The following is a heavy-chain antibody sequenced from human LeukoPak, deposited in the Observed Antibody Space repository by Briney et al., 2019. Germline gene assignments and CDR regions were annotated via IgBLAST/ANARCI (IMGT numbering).Heavy chain of an antibody. Sequence: GASVKVSCKGSGGTFISYAISWGRQAPGQGQEWVGRIITIFGTGNDAKKFHGRVTITTDESTRTAYMELSSLRSEDTAVYYCARDGISGGLGYWGQGTLVTVSS. CDR1: GGTFISYA. D-gene: IGHD6-19*01. V-gene: IGHV1-69*05. CDR2: IITIFGTG. J-gene: IGHJ4*02. CDR3: ARDGISGGLGY.